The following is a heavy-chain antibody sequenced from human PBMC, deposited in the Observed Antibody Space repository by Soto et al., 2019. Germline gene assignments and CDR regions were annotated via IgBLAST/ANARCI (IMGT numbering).Heavy chain of an antibody. V-gene: IGHV4-31*02. CDR2: IYYSGST. CDR1: GGTISSGGYY. J-gene: IGHJ5*02. D-gene: IGHD2-2*02. Sequence: KPSETLSLTCTVSGGTISSGGYYWSWIRQHPGKGLEWIGYIYYSGSTYYNPSLKSRVTISVDTSKNQFSLKLSSVTAADTAVYCCARVAYCSSTSCYTDWFDPWGQGTLVTVSS. CDR3: ARVAYCSSTSCYTDWFDP.